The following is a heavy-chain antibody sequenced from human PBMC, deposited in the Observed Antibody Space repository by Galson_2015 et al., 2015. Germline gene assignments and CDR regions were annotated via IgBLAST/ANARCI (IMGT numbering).Heavy chain of an antibody. V-gene: IGHV1-69*04. Sequence: SVKVSCKASGGTFSSYPISWVRQAPGQGLEWMGRIITILGIANYAQKFQGRVTITADKSTSTAYMELSSLRSEDTAVYYCAREPGPIITMIVSGFDPWGQGTLVTVSS. D-gene: IGHD3-22*01. J-gene: IGHJ5*02. CDR1: GGTFSSYP. CDR3: AREPGPIITMIVSGFDP. CDR2: IITILGIA.